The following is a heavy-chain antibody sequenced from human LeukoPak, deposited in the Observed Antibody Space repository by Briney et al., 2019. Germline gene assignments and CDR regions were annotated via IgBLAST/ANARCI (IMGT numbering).Heavy chain of an antibody. J-gene: IGHJ4*02. CDR2: IIPIFGTE. D-gene: IGHD3-22*01. Sequence: SVKVSCKASGGTFSSYAISWVRQPPGQGLDWMGGIIPIFGTENYEQKFQGRVTITTDDSTSTAYMELSSLRSEDTAVYYCARDGRYYDSSGYFSDWGQETLVTVSS. V-gene: IGHV1-69*05. CDR1: GGTFSSYA. CDR3: ARDGRYYDSSGYFSD.